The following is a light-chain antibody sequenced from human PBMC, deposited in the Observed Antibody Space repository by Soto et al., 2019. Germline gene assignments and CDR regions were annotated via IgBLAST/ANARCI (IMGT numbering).Light chain of an antibody. V-gene: IGKV1-39*01. Sequence: DIQMTQSPSSLSASVGETVTITCRASQSITIPLNWYQHKPGQAPTHVVYAASSSQSGVPSRFSGSGSVTGFTVTICSLQPEDFATYFCHQCHSMPFTFGPGTNVDIK. CDR3: HQCHSMPFT. J-gene: IGKJ3*01. CDR1: QSITIP. CDR2: AAS.